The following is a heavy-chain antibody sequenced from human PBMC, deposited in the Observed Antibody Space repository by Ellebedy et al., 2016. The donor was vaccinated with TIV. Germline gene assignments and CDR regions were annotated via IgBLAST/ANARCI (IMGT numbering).Heavy chain of an antibody. D-gene: IGHD2-2*01. Sequence: GESLKISCAASGFAVSSNFMTWVRQAPGKGLEWVSVIYGGGTIRYADSVKGRFTISRYNSKNTVDLQLNSLRAEDTAVYYCARPTVPATICGACGMDVWGQGTTVIVSS. CDR3: ARPTVPATICGACGMDV. CDR1: GFAVSSNF. J-gene: IGHJ6*02. CDR2: IYGGGTI. V-gene: IGHV3-53*01.